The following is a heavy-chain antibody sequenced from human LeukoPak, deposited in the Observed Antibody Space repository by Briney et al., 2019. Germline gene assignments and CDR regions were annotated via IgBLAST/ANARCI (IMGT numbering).Heavy chain of an antibody. J-gene: IGHJ4*02. CDR1: GFTFSSYA. CDR3: AITPQKYCSSTTCYPDY. D-gene: IGHD2-2*01. V-gene: IGHV3-23*01. Sequence: GGSLRLSCAASGFTFSSYAMSWVRLAPGKGLEWVSTISGSGDTAYYADSVSGGFTNSRDNSKNTLYLQMNSLRPENSAVYYCAITPQKYCSSTTCYPDYWGQGTLVTVSS. CDR2: ISGSGDTA.